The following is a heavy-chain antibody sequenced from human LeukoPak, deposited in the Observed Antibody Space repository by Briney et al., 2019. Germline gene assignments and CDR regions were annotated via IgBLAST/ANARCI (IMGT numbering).Heavy chain of an antibody. J-gene: IGHJ6*03. D-gene: IGHD1-26*01. V-gene: IGHV3-43*02. CDR3: AKAQWKHYYYYYMDV. CDR1: GFTFDDYA. Sequence: GGSLRLSCAASGFTFDDYAMHWVRQAPGKGLEWVSLISGDGGSTYYADSVKGRFTISRDNSKNSLYLQMNSLRTEDTALYYCAKAQWKHYYYYYMDVRGKGTTVTVSS. CDR2: ISGDGGST.